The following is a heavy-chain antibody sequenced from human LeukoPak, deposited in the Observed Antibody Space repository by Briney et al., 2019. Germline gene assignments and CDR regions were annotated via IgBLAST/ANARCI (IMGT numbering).Heavy chain of an antibody. Sequence: GGPLRLSCAAYGFKFSDYGKQWVRQAPGKGLVWVAVISYDGRSKYYADSVKGRFAISRDNSKNTLYLEMNSLRAEDTAVYYCTRDIESRYFDCWGQGTLVTVSP. CDR2: ISYDGRSK. D-gene: IGHD5-24*01. V-gene: IGHV3-33*05. J-gene: IGHJ4*02. CDR3: TRDIESRYFDC. CDR1: GFKFSDYG.